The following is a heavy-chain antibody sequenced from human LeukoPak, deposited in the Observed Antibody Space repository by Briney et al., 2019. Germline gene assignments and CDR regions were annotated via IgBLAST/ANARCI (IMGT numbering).Heavy chain of an antibody. CDR1: GFTFSGSA. CDR3: AKAADDSSGYYEIYFDY. D-gene: IGHD3-22*01. Sequence: GGSLRLSCAASGFTFSGSAMHWVRQASGKGLEWVGRIRSKANSYATAYAASVKGRFTISRDDSKNTAYLQMNSLRAEDTAVYYCAKAADDSSGYYEIYFDYWGQGTLVTVSS. J-gene: IGHJ4*02. CDR2: IRSKANSYAT. V-gene: IGHV3-73*01.